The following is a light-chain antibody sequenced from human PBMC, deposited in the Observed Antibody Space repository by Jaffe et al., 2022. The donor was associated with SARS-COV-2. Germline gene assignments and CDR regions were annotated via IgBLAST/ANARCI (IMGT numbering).Light chain of an antibody. CDR1: SSDVGGYNS. Sequence: QSALTQPPSASGSPGQSVTISCTGTSSDVGGYNSVSWYQQHPGKAPKLMIYEVSKRPSGVPDRFSGSKSDNTASLTVSGLQAEDEADYYCNSYAASSSWVFGGGTKLTVL. CDR3: NSYAASSSWV. V-gene: IGLV2-8*01. CDR2: EVS. J-gene: IGLJ3*02.